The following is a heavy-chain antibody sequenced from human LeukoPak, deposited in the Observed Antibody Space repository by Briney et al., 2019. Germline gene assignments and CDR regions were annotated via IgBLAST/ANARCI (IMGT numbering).Heavy chain of an antibody. CDR1: GFTFDDYG. D-gene: IGHD3-22*01. CDR3: ARDYHYNSSEYAFDI. V-gene: IGHV3-74*01. Sequence: GGSLRLSCAASGFTFDDYGMSWVRQAPGKGLVWVSRISTDASSTTYADSVKGRFPISRDNAKDTLYLQMNSLRAEDTAVYYCARDYHYNSSEYAFDIWGQGTMVTVSS. J-gene: IGHJ3*02. CDR2: ISTDASST.